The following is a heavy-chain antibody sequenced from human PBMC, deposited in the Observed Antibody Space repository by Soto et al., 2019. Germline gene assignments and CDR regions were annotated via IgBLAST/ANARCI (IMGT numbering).Heavy chain of an antibody. CDR1: GYTFTNFW. CDR3: ARYLSDTYCGGDCYHDAFDI. D-gene: IGHD2-21*02. J-gene: IGHJ3*02. CDR2: VYPRDSDT. Sequence: PGESLKISCKSSGYTFTNFWIAWVRQRPGKGLEWLGSVYPRDSDTRYSPSFQGQVTISADKSTNTAHLQWSSLKASDTAMYYCARYLSDTYCGGDCYHDAFDIWGQGTMVTVSS. V-gene: IGHV5-51*01.